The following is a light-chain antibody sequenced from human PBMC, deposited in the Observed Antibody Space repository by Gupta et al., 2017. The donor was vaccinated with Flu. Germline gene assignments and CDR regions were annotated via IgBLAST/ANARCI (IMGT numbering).Light chain of an antibody. Sequence: KFMLTQPHSVSESPGKTVTISCTRSSGSIASNYVQWYQQRPGSSPTTVIYEDNQRPSGVPDRFSGSGDSSSNSASLTISGLKTEDEADYYCQSYNSNNQGVFGGGTKLTVL. J-gene: IGLJ3*02. CDR3: QSYNSNNQGV. V-gene: IGLV6-57*01. CDR1: SGSIASNY. CDR2: EDN.